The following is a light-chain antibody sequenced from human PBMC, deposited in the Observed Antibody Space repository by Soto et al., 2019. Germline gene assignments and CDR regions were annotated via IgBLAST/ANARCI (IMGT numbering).Light chain of an antibody. J-gene: IGKJ1*01. V-gene: IGKV3-20*01. CDR1: QSVSNNY. Sequence: EIVLTQSPGTLSLSPGERATLSCRASQSVSNNYLTWYQQKPGQAPRLLIYGASSRATGIPHRFSGYGSGTDFTLTISRLEPEDFAVYYCLQYGSSPRTFGQGTKVEIK. CDR2: GAS. CDR3: LQYGSSPRT.